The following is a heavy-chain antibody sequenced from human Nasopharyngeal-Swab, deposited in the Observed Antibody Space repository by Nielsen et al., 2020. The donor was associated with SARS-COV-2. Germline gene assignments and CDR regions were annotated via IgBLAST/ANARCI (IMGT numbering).Heavy chain of an antibody. CDR2: ISGSGGSI. CDR3: TKTLRRGWYFDY. J-gene: IGHJ4*02. D-gene: IGHD6-19*01. V-gene: IGHV3-23*01. CDR1: GFTFSSYA. Sequence: ETLGFTFSSYAMSWVRQAPGKGLEWVSTISGSGGSIYYADSVKGRFTISRDNSKNTLYLQMNSLRVEDTAVYYCTKTLRRGWYFDYWGQGTLVTVSS.